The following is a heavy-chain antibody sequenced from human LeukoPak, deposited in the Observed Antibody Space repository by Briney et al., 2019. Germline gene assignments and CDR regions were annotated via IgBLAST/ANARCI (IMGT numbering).Heavy chain of an antibody. CDR2: INHSGST. J-gene: IGHJ5*02. CDR1: GGSFSGYY. V-gene: IGHV4-34*01. CDR3: ARDGRVLGFDP. D-gene: IGHD4-17*01. Sequence: SETLSLTCAVYGGSFSGYYWSGIRQPSLKGLEWIGEINHSGSTNYNPSLKSRVTISVDTSKNQFSLKLSSVTAADTAVYYCARDGRVLGFDPWGQGTLVTVSS.